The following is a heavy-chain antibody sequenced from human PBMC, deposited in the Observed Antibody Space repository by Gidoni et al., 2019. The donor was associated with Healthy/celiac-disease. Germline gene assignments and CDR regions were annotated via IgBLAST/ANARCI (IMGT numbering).Heavy chain of an antibody. V-gene: IGHV4-59*01. D-gene: IGHD7-27*01. J-gene: IGHJ3*02. CDR3: ARDSGDRDAFDI. Sequence: QVQLQESGPGLVKPSETLSLTCTVSGGSISSYYWSWIRQPPGKGLEWIGYIYYSGSTNYNPSLKSRVTISVDTSKNQFSLKLSSVTAADTAVYYCARDSGDRDAFDIWGQGTMVTVSS. CDR1: GGSISSYY. CDR2: IYYSGST.